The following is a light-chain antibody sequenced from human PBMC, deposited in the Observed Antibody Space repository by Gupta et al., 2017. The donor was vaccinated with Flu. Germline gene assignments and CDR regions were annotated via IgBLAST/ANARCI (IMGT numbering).Light chain of an antibody. Sequence: VSISCSGSSANIRNNYVFWYQHLPGTAPNLLIYRNDQRPSGVPDRFSGSKSGSSASLASSGLRSEDEADYHCASWDDILSGWVFGGGTKLTVL. CDR2: RND. CDR3: ASWDDILSGWV. V-gene: IGLV1-47*01. J-gene: IGLJ3*02. CDR1: SANIRNNY.